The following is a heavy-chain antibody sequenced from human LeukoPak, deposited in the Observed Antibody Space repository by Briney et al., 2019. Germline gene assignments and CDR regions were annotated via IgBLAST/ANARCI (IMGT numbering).Heavy chain of an antibody. D-gene: IGHD2-15*01. CDR2: INHSGST. CDR1: GGSISSGSYY. Sequence: SETLSLTCTVSGGSISSGSYYWSWIRQPPGKGLEWIGEINHSGSTNYNPSLKSRVTISVDTSKNQFSLKLSSVTAADTAVYYCARHDVRIVVVVAATANEKLDRYNWFDPWGQGTLVTVSS. CDR3: ARHDVRIVVVVAATANEKLDRYNWFDP. V-gene: IGHV4-39*01. J-gene: IGHJ5*02.